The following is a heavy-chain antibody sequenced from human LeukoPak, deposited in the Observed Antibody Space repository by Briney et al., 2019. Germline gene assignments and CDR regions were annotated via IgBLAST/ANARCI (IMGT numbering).Heavy chain of an antibody. Sequence: SETLSLTCTVSGGSISSSSYYWGWIRQPPGKGLEWIGGIYYSGSTYYNPSLKSRVTISVDTSKNQFSLKLSSVTAADTAVYYCARVGYSYGRFDYWGQGTLVTVSS. CDR1: GGSISSSSYY. CDR3: ARVGYSYGRFDY. CDR2: IYYSGST. J-gene: IGHJ4*02. V-gene: IGHV4-39*07. D-gene: IGHD5-18*01.